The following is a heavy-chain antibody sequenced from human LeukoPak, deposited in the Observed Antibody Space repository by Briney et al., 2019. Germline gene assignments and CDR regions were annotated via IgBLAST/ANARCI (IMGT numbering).Heavy chain of an antibody. D-gene: IGHD2-2*01. J-gene: IGHJ6*03. CDR2: INHSGST. Sequence: SETLSLTCAVYGGSFSGYYWSWIRQPPGKGLEWIGEINHSGSTNYNPSLKSRVTISVDTSKNQFSLKLSSVTAADTAVYYCARRIVVVPVAMGPMARPNYYYYMDVWGKGTTVTVSS. CDR1: GGSFSGYY. CDR3: ARRIVVVPVAMGPMARPNYYYYMDV. V-gene: IGHV4-34*01.